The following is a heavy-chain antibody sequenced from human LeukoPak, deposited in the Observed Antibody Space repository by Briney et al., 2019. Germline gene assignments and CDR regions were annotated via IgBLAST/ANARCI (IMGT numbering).Heavy chain of an antibody. Sequence: ASVKVSCKASGYSFTSNYMHWVRQAPGQGLEWVGIINPGSGTTSYAQKFQGRVTVTRDTSTSTGYMELSSLGSEDTAVYYCARGAGTRKFDYWGQGTLVTVSS. V-gene: IGHV1-46*01. CDR2: INPGSGTT. CDR1: GYSFTSNY. CDR3: ARGAGTRKFDY. J-gene: IGHJ4*02. D-gene: IGHD6-19*01.